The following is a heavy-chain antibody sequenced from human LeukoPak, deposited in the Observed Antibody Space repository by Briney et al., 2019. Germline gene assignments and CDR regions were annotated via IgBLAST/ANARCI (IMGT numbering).Heavy chain of an antibody. CDR1: GFTFSDYY. CDR2: ISSSSSYT. V-gene: IGHV3-11*03. J-gene: IGHJ4*02. Sequence: GGSLRLSCAASGFTFSDYYMSWIRQAPGKGLEWVSYISSSSSYTNYADSVKGRFTISRDNAKNSLYLQMNSLRAEDMAVYYCASLWFGESRFDYWGQGTLVTVSS. D-gene: IGHD3-10*01. CDR3: ASLWFGESRFDY.